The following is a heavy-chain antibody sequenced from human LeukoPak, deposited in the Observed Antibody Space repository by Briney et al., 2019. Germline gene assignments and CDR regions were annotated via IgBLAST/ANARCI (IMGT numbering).Heavy chain of an antibody. J-gene: IGHJ6*02. CDR1: GGSFSGYY. CDR2: IYYSGST. D-gene: IGHD2-2*03. V-gene: IGHV4-59*01. CDR3: ARDGFRGMDV. Sequence: SETLSLTCAVYGGSFSGYYWSWIRQPPGKGLEWIGYIYYSGSTNYNPSLKSRVTISVDTSKNQFSLKLSSVTAADTAVYYCARDGFRGMDVWGQGTTVTVSS.